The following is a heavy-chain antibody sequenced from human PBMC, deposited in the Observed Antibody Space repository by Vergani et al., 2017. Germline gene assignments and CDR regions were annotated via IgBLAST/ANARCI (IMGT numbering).Heavy chain of an antibody. CDR3: AKARDPNCKGGNCYSYYYGLDL. V-gene: IGHV3-33*05. Sequence: QVQLVETGGGVVQPGGSLRLYCATSGFSFNTYGAHWVRQAPGKGLEWVAFISYDGSNKYYADSVKGRFTISRDNSKDTLYLQMNSLRVEDTAIYYCAKARDPNCKGGNCYSYYYGLDLWGQGTTVTVSS. D-gene: IGHD2-21*01. CDR1: GFSFNTYG. CDR2: ISYDGSNK. J-gene: IGHJ6*02.